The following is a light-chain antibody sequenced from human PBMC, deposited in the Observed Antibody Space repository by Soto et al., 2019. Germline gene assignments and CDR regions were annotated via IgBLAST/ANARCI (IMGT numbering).Light chain of an antibody. CDR1: SSDVGGYNY. Sequence: ALTQPRSVSGSPGQSVTISCTGTSSDVGGYNYVSWYQQHPGKAPKLMIYDVSKRPSGVPDRFSGSKSGNTASLTISGLQAEDEADYYCCSYAGSYLVVFGGGTKLTVL. J-gene: IGLJ2*01. CDR2: DVS. CDR3: CSYAGSYLVV. V-gene: IGLV2-11*01.